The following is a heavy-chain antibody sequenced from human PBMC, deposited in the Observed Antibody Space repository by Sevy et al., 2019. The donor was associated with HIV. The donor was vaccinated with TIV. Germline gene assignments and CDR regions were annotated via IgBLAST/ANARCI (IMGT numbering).Heavy chain of an antibody. CDR1: GFTFSGSA. CDR3: LKDSIFYDSSSGYRPFYYYGMDV. J-gene: IGHJ6*02. Sequence: GGSLRLSCSASGFTFSGSALHWVRQAPGKGLEYVSVISSSGSSAYYAESVRGRFTISRDNSKNTLYLQMRSLRAEDTAVNYCLKDSIFYDSSSGYRPFYYYGMDVWGQGTSVTVSS. V-gene: IGHV3-64D*09. D-gene: IGHD3-3*01. CDR2: ISSSGSSA.